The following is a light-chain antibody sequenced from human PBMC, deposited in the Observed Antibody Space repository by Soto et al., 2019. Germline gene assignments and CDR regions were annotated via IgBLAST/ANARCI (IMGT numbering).Light chain of an antibody. Sequence: ALAQPRSVSGSPGQSVTISCTGTSSDVGGYNYVSWYQQHPGKAPKLMIYDVSKRPSGVPDRFSGSKSGNTASLTISGLQAEDEADYYCCSYAGSYTFVFGTGTKVTVL. CDR2: DVS. CDR1: SSDVGGYNY. V-gene: IGLV2-11*01. CDR3: CSYAGSYTFV. J-gene: IGLJ1*01.